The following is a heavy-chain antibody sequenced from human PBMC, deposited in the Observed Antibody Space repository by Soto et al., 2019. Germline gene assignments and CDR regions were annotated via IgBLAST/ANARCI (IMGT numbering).Heavy chain of an antibody. V-gene: IGHV3-23*01. CDR2: ISGSGGST. CDR3: AKDGATVTTEYYFDY. Sequence: GGSLRLSGAASGFTFSSYAMSWVRQAPGKGLEWVSAISGSGGSTYYADSVKGRFTISRDNSKNTLYLQMNSLRAEDTAVYYCAKDGATVTTEYYFDYWGQGTLVTVSS. D-gene: IGHD4-4*01. J-gene: IGHJ4*02. CDR1: GFTFSSYA.